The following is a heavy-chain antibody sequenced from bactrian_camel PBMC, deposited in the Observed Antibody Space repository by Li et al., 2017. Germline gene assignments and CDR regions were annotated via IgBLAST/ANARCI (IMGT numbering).Heavy chain of an antibody. CDR2: IDSDGTT. Sequence: HVQLVESGGGSVQAGGSLRLSCAASGYPYSFNCMAWFRQAPGKEREWVATIDSDGTTYYAKSVQGRFTISRTTAKNTLFLQMNNLKPEDTAMYYCAAGRSLGLWRGAARYAMDSWGKGTQVTVS. D-gene: IGHD3*01. CDR1: GYPYSFNC. V-gene: IGHV3S53*01. J-gene: IGHJ7*01.